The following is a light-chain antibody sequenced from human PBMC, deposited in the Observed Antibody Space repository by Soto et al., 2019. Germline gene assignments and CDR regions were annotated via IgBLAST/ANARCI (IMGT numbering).Light chain of an antibody. J-gene: IGKJ3*01. CDR2: DAS. V-gene: IGKV3-11*01. CDR1: QSVTSN. Sequence: EIVLTQSPATLSLSPGERATLSCKASQSVTSNLAWYQQKPGQAPRLLIYDASNRATGIPARFSGSGSGSDFTLIISSLEPEDFAVYYCQQGNNWPTFGPGTKVDSK. CDR3: QQGNNWPT.